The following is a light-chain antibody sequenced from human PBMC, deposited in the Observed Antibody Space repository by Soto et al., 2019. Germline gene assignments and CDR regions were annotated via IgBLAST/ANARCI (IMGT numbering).Light chain of an antibody. V-gene: IGKV1-6*01. CDR3: QQLFMYPPT. J-gene: IGKJ3*01. CDR2: AAS. Sequence: AFQMTQSPSSLSASVGDRVTITCRASQDIRNDLGWYQQKPGKAPRLLIYAASILQSGVPSRFSGSGSGTDFTLTISSLQPEDFATYYCQQLFMYPPTFGPGTKVDIK. CDR1: QDIRND.